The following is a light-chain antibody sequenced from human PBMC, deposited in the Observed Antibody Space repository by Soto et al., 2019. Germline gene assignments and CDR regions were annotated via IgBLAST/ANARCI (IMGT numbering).Light chain of an antibody. CDR2: DAS. V-gene: IGKV3-11*01. Sequence: EIVLTQSPATLSLSPGERATLSCRARQSVSSYFAWYQQKPGQAPRLLVYDASTRATGIPARFSGSGSGTDFTLTISSLETEDFAVYYCQQRSNWLPITCGRGTRLEIK. J-gene: IGKJ5*01. CDR1: QSVSSY. CDR3: QQRSNWLPIT.